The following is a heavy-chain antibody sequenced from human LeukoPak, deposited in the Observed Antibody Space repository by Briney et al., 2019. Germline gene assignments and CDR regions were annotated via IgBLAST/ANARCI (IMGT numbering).Heavy chain of an antibody. D-gene: IGHD4-17*01. Sequence: PSETLSLTCTVSGGSISSYYWNWIRQPPGKGLEWIGYIYYSGSTNYNPSLKSRVTISVDTSKNQFSLKLSSVTAADTAVYYCARSYGDYGDYWGQGTLVTVSS. CDR1: GGSISSYY. V-gene: IGHV4-59*01. CDR2: IYYSGST. CDR3: ARSYGDYGDY. J-gene: IGHJ4*02.